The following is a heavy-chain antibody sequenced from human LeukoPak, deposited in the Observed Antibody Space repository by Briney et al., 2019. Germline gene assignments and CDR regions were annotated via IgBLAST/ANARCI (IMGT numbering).Heavy chain of an antibody. CDR3: ARVRGRLYSSLPFDY. CDR2: INHSGST. D-gene: IGHD6-13*01. Sequence: SETLSLTCAVYGGSFSGYYWSWIRQPPGKGLEWIGEINHSGSTDYNPSLKSRVTISVDTSKNQFSLKLSSVTAADTAVYYCARVRGRLYSSLPFDYWGQGTLVTVSS. CDR1: GGSFSGYY. J-gene: IGHJ4*02. V-gene: IGHV4-34*01.